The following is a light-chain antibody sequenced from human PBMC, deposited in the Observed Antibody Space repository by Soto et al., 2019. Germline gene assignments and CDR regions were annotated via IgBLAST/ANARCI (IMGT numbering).Light chain of an antibody. CDR1: SRDVGAYDY. CDR3: CSNAGGAIYV. CDR2: YVD. Sequence: QSALTQPASVSGSPGQSITISCTGTSRDVGAYDYVSWYLQYPDKAPQLLIYYVDHRPSGVSSRFSGSKSGNTASLTISGLQAEDEGDYYCCSNAGGAIYVFGTGTKVTVL. V-gene: IGLV2-14*03. J-gene: IGLJ1*01.